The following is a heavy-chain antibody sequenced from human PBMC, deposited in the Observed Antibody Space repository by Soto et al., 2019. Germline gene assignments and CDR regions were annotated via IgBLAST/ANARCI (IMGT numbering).Heavy chain of an antibody. CDR3: AKSFSSNWYDYFDY. V-gene: IGHV3-23*01. CDR2: ISGSGATT. D-gene: IGHD6-13*01. CDR1: GITFIADA. J-gene: IGHJ4*02. Sequence: GGSLRLSCAASGITFIADAMSWVRQAPGKGLEWVSAISGSGATTYYADSVKGRFTISRDKSKNTLYLQMNSLRAEDTALYYCAKSFSSNWYDYFDYWGQGSLVTVSS.